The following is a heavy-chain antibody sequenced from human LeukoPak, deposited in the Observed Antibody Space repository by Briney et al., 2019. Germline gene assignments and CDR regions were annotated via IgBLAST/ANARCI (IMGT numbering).Heavy chain of an antibody. Sequence: SVKVSCNASGGTFSSYAISWVRQAPGQGLEWMGGIIPIFGTANYAQKFQGRVTITADESTSTAYMELSSLRSEDTAVYYCAMTTTVTFRSHFDYWGQGTLVTVSS. V-gene: IGHV1-69*13. J-gene: IGHJ4*02. CDR3: AMTTTVTFRSHFDY. D-gene: IGHD4-17*01. CDR1: GGTFSSYA. CDR2: IIPIFGTA.